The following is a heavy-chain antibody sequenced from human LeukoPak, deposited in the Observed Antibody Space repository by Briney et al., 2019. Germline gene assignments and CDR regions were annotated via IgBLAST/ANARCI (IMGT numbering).Heavy chain of an antibody. CDR1: GFIISAFG. J-gene: IGHJ3*02. V-gene: IGHV3-23*01. D-gene: IGHD5-18*01. CDR3: AREGYSFGAFDI. Sequence: GGSLRLSCAASGFIISAFGMSWVRQAPGKGLQWVSTISGSGATTDYADSVKGRFTISRDNAKNTLYLQMNSLRAEDTAVYYCAREGYSFGAFDIWGQGTMVTVSS. CDR2: ISGSGATT.